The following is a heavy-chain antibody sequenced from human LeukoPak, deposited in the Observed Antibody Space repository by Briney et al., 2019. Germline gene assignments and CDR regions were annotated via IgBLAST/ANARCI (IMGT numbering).Heavy chain of an antibody. CDR2: ISSSSSYI. CDR1: GFTFSTYS. CDR3: ARDSSSGSYFESSFDY. Sequence: GGSLRLSCAASGFTFSTYSMNWVRQAPGKGLEWVSSISSSSSYIYYADSVKGRFTISRDNAKNSLYLQMNSLRAEDTAVYYCARDSSSGSYFESSFDYWGQGTLVTVSS. D-gene: IGHD1-26*01. J-gene: IGHJ4*02. V-gene: IGHV3-21*01.